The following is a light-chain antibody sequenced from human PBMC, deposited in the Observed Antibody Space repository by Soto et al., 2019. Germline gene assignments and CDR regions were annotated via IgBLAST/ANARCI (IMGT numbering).Light chain of an antibody. CDR1: SSKIGDNY. J-gene: IGLJ3*02. V-gene: IGLV1-51*01. CDR2: DNN. Sequence: QSVLTQPPLVSAAPGQKVTISCSGSSSKIGDNYVSWYQQLPGTAPKLLIYDNNKRPSGIPDRFSGSKSGTSATLGITGLQTGDEADYYCGTWDSSLSAGVFGGGTKLTVL. CDR3: GTWDSSLSAGV.